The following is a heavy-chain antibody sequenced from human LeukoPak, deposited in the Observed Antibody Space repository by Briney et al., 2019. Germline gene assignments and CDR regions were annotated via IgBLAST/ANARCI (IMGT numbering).Heavy chain of an antibody. V-gene: IGHV3-23*01. CDR3: AKAPKAAMVTAFDY. CDR1: GFTVSSNY. Sequence: GGSLRLSCAASGFTVSSNYMSWVRQAPGKGLEWVSAISGSGGSTYYADSVKGRFTISRDNSKNTLYLQMSSLRAEDTAVYYCAKAPKAAMVTAFDYWGQGTLVTVSS. CDR2: ISGSGGST. D-gene: IGHD5-18*01. J-gene: IGHJ4*02.